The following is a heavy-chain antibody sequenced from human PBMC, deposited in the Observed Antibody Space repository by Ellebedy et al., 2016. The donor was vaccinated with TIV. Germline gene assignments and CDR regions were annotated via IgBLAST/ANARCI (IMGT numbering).Heavy chain of an antibody. CDR1: GFTFSSYG. Sequence: GESLKISCAASGFTFSSYGMHWVRQAPGKGLEWVAVISYDGSNKYYADSVKGRFTISRDNSKNTLYLQMNSLRAEDTAVYYCARDLYRYSGYDCPGYWGQGTLVTVSS. V-gene: IGHV3-30*03. CDR3: ARDLYRYSGYDCPGY. J-gene: IGHJ4*02. CDR2: ISYDGSNK. D-gene: IGHD5-12*01.